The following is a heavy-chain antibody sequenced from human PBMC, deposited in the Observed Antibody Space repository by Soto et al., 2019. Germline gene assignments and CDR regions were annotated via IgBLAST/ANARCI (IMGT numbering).Heavy chain of an antibody. J-gene: IGHJ4*02. V-gene: IGHV1-18*01. CDR1: GYTFTSYG. Sequence: GASVKVSCKASGYTFTSYGISWVRQAPGQGLEWMGWISAYNGNTNYAQKLQGRVTMTTDTSTGTAYMELRSLRSDDTAVYYCARDRLWDYGDYGIDYWGQGTLVTVSS. CDR2: ISAYNGNT. CDR3: ARDRLWDYGDYGIDY. D-gene: IGHD4-17*01.